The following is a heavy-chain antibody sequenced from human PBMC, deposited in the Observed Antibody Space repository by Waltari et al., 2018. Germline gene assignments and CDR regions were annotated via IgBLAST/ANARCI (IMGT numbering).Heavy chain of an antibody. D-gene: IGHD2-2*01. V-gene: IGHV1-69*12. CDR2: SRPLSATV. CDR1: GGSPSPYP. CDR3: ASLGYCSATSCYSDWFDP. J-gene: IGHJ5*02. Sequence: QVRLVQSGAEVKEPGSSLRVSCKASGGSPSPYPINWVRQAPGQGLEWMGGSRPLSATVVSAQKFQARVTFIADESTSTAYMELRGLRPEDTAVYYCASLGYCSATSCYSDWFDPWGQGTLVAVYS.